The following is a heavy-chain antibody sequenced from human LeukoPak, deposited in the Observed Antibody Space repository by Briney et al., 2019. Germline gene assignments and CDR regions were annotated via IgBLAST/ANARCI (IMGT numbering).Heavy chain of an antibody. CDR2: ISSSGSTI. CDR1: GFTFSDYY. CDR3: ARVDLSYYGSGSHDY. Sequence: GGSLRLSCAASGFTFSDYYMSWIRQAPGKGLEWVSYISSSGSTIYYADSVKGRLTISRDNAKNSLYLQMNSLRAEDTAVYYCARVDLSYYGSGSHDYWGQGTLVTVSS. V-gene: IGHV3-11*04. J-gene: IGHJ4*02. D-gene: IGHD3-10*01.